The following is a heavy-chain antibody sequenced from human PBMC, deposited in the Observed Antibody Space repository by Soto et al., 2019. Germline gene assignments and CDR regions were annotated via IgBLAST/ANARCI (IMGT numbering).Heavy chain of an antibody. V-gene: IGHV3-66*01. CDR1: GFTVSSNY. J-gene: IGHJ1*01. Sequence: EVQLVESGGGLVQPGGSLRLSCAASGFTVSSNYMSWVRQAPGKGLEWVSVLYSGGSTYYADSVKGRFTISRDNSKNTLYLQINSLRADDTAVYYFARDMVRVLDPEYVQHWGQGTLVTVSS. CDR2: LYSGGST. D-gene: IGHD3-10*01. CDR3: ARDMVRVLDPEYVQH.